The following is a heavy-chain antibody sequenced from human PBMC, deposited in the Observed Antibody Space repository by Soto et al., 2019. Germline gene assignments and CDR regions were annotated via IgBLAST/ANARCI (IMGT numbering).Heavy chain of an antibody. CDR3: AREGTTVANYYYYARDV. D-gene: IGHD1-1*01. Sequence: QVQLQESGPGLVKPSETLSLTCTVSGDSISSYYWNWIRQPPGKGLEWIGYIYHSGSPNYNPSLKNRVTISVDTSKNQFSLRLSSVTAADTAVYYCAREGTTVANYYYYARDVWGQGTTCTVSS. J-gene: IGHJ6*01. CDR1: GDSISSYY. CDR2: IYHSGSP. V-gene: IGHV4-59*01.